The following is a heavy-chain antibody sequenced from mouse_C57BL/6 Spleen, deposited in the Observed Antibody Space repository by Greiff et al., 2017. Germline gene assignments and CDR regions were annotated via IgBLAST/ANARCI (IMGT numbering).Heavy chain of an antibody. V-gene: IGHV5-15*04. Sequence: DVMLVESGGGLVQPGGSLKLSCAASGFTFSDYGMAWVRQAPRKGPEWVAFISNLAYSIYYADTVTGRFTISRENAKNTLYLEMSSLRSEDTAMYYCARRDRRDAMDYWGQGTSVTVSS. J-gene: IGHJ4*01. CDR3: ARRDRRDAMDY. CDR2: ISNLAYSI. CDR1: GFTFSDYG.